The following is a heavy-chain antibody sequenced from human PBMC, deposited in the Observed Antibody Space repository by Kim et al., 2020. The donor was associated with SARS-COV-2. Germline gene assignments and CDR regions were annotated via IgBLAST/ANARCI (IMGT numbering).Heavy chain of an antibody. V-gene: IGHV3-9*01. CDR2: ISWNSGSI. Sequence: GGSLRLSCAASGFTFDDYAMHWVRQAPGKGLEWVSGISWNSGSIGYADSVKGRFTISRDNAKNSLYLQMNSLRAEDTALYYCAKDIRDYEDNWFDPWGQGTLVTVSS. CDR1: GFTFDDYA. J-gene: IGHJ5*02. D-gene: IGHD4-17*01. CDR3: AKDIRDYEDNWFDP.